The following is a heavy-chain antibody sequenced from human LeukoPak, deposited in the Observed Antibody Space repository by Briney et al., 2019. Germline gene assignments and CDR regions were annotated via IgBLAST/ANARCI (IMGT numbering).Heavy chain of an antibody. Sequence: SETLSLTCTVSGGSISSSGYYWGWIRQPPGKGLECIGSIHYSGSTYYNPSLKSRVTISVDTSKNQFSLKLSSVTAADTAVYYCARVRGMETGYYYDSSFDYWGQGTLVTVSS. CDR2: IHYSGST. CDR1: GGSISSSGYY. V-gene: IGHV4-39*07. D-gene: IGHD3-22*01. J-gene: IGHJ4*02. CDR3: ARVRGMETGYYYDSSFDY.